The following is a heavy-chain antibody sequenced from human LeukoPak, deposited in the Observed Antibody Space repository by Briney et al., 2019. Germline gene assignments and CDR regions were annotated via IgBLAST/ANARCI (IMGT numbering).Heavy chain of an antibody. CDR2: ISAYNGNT. J-gene: IGHJ4*02. V-gene: IGHV1-18*01. CDR1: GYTFTSYG. Sequence: GASVKVSCKASGYTFTSYGISWVRQAPGQGLEWMGWISAYNGNTNYAQKLQGRVTMTTDTSTSTAYMELRSLRSDDTAVYYCARDQGRFLEWLTFDYWGQGTLVTVSS. D-gene: IGHD3-3*01. CDR3: ARDQGRFLEWLTFDY.